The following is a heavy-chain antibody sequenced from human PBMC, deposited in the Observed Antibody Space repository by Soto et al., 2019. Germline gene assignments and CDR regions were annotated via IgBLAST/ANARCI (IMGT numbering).Heavy chain of an antibody. V-gene: IGHV3-7*01. J-gene: IGHJ6*03. D-gene: IGHD3-16*01. CDR2: IKQDGSDM. Sequence: EVQVVESGGGLVQPGGSLRLSFEASQFTFTAYWMTWVRQAPGKGLEWVANIKQDGSDMYYLNSVKGRFTISRDNAKNSLYLQMNSLRPEDTAVYYCARVGASQMDYYYYYMDVWGKGTTVTVSS. CDR3: ARVGASQMDYYYYYMDV. CDR1: QFTFTAYW.